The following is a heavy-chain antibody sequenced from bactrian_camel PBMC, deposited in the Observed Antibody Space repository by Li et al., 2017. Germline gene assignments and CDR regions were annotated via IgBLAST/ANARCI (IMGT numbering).Heavy chain of an antibody. Sequence: HVQLVESGGGSVQAGGSLRLSCAASGYTYNRNCMAWFRQAPGKEREGVARIATGSGNTYYADSVKGRFTISRDSAKNTVYLQVNNLQPEDTATYYCAEGRGSRGEHCYSLNYWGQGTQVTV. CDR1: GYTYNRNC. V-gene: IGHV3S1*01. CDR2: IATGSGNT. D-gene: IGHD6*01. CDR3: AEGRGSRGEHCYSLNY. J-gene: IGHJ4*01.